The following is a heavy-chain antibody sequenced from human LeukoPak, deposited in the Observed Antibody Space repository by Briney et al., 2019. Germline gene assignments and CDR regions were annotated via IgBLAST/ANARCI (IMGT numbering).Heavy chain of an antibody. D-gene: IGHD3-10*01. CDR3: ARDDYRGVTNFDP. CDR2: ISYSGST. J-gene: IGHJ5*02. V-gene: IGHV4-59*01. CDR1: GGSISPYF. Sequence: SETLSLTCTVSGGSISPYFWSWIRQPPGKALEWIGYISYSGSTNYNPSLKSRVTISVDTSKNQFSLQLSSVTAADTAVYYCARDDYRGVTNFDPWGQGTLVTVSS.